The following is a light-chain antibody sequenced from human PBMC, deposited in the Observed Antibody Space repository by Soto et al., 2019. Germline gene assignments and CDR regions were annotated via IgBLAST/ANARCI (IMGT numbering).Light chain of an antibody. CDR2: KAS. Sequence: DIQMTQSPSTLSASVGDRVTITCRASQSISSWLAWYQKKPGKAPKLLIYKASSLESGVPSRFSGSGSGTEFNLTISSLQPDDFATYYCQQYNSYRWTFGQGTKVEIK. CDR1: QSISSW. CDR3: QQYNSYRWT. V-gene: IGKV1-5*03. J-gene: IGKJ1*01.